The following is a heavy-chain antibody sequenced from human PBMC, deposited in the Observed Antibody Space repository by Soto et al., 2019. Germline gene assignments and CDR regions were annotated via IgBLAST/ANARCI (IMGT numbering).Heavy chain of an antibody. Sequence: QVQLVQSGAEVKKPGSSVKVSCKASGGTFSSYTISWVRQAPGQGLEWMGRIIHILGIANYAQKFQGRVTITADKSTSTAYMELSSLRSEDTAVYYCARETTVVTPFFDYWGQGTLVTVSS. CDR3: ARETTVVTPFFDY. V-gene: IGHV1-69*02. D-gene: IGHD4-17*01. J-gene: IGHJ4*02. CDR2: IIHILGIA. CDR1: GGTFSSYT.